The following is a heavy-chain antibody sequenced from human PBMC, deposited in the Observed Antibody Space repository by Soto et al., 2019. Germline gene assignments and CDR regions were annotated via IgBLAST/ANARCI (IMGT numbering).Heavy chain of an antibody. D-gene: IGHD6-13*01. CDR3: ARGRIAPAYFQF. J-gene: IGHJ1*01. Sequence: EVQLLESGGGLVQPGGSLRLSCVASGFAFNSYALTWVRQAPGKGLEWVSSISSGGGAAFYADSVRDRFSISKDKSTNTLYLQMNSLRVEDTALYFCARGRIAPAYFQFWGPGTPVSVSS. CDR1: GFAFNSYA. V-gene: IGHV3-23*01. CDR2: ISSGGGAA.